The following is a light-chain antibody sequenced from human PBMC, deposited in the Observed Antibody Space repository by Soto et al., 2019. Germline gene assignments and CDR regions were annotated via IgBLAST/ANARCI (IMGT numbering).Light chain of an antibody. Sequence: DIQMTQSPSTLSASVGDRVTITCRASQSISSWLAWYQQKPRKAPKLLIYKASSLESGVPSRFSGSGSVTEFTLTISSLQPDDFATYYCQQYNSYPLTFGGGTKVEIK. V-gene: IGKV1-5*03. CDR1: QSISSW. CDR3: QQYNSYPLT. J-gene: IGKJ4*01. CDR2: KAS.